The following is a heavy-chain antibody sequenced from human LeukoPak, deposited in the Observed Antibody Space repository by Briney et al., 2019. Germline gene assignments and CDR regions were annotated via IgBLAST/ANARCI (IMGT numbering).Heavy chain of an antibody. V-gene: IGHV4-59*01. CDR3: ARDRRSFYDFLDNWFDP. Sequence: SETLSLTCTVSGGSISSYYWSWIRQPPGKGLEWIGYIYYSGSTNYNPSLKSRVTISVDTSKNQFSLKLSSVTAADTAVYYCARDRRSFYDFLDNWFDPWGQGTLVTVSS. CDR2: IYYSGST. J-gene: IGHJ5*02. CDR1: GGSISSYY. D-gene: IGHD3-3*01.